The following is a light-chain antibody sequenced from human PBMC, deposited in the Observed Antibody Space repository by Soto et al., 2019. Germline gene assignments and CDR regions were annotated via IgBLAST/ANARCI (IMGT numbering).Light chain of an antibody. Sequence: EIVLTQSPDTLSLSPGERATLSCRTSQSVSSSYLAWYQQKPGQAPRLLIYGASSRATGVPDRFSGSGSGTDFTLTISRPEPEDFAVYYCQQYGNSPRCSFGPGTKVEIK. CDR2: GAS. CDR1: QSVSSSY. J-gene: IGKJ2*02. V-gene: IGKV3-20*01. CDR3: QQYGNSPRCS.